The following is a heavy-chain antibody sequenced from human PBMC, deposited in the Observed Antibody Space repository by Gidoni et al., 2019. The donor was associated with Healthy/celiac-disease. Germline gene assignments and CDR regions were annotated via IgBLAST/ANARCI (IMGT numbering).Heavy chain of an antibody. D-gene: IGHD2-15*01. J-gene: IGHJ4*02. V-gene: IGHV1-2*02. CDR3: ARGVSSTLRYCSGGSCYSWNY. Sequence: QVQLVQSGAEVKKPGASVKVSCTASGYTFTGYYMHWVRQAPGQGLEWMGWINPNSGGTNYAQKFQGRVTMTRDTSISTAYMELSRLRSDDTAVYYCARGVSSTLRYCSGGSCYSWNYWGQGTLVTVSS. CDR1: GYTFTGYY. CDR2: INPNSGGT.